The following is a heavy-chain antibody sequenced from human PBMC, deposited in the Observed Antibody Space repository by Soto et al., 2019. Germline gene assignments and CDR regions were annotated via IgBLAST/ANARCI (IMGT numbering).Heavy chain of an antibody. Sequence: QVQLVQSGAEVRKPGSSVKVSCKASGGTFSSYIISWVRQAPGQGLEWMGEIIPIFGTTNYAQKFQGRVTVTADESTRTAYMELSSLRSEDTAVYYCARDLVLPGATPHWFDPWGQGTLVTVSS. J-gene: IGHJ5*02. V-gene: IGHV1-69*01. CDR1: GGTFSSYI. CDR3: ARDLVLPGATPHWFDP. D-gene: IGHD2-2*01. CDR2: IIPIFGTT.